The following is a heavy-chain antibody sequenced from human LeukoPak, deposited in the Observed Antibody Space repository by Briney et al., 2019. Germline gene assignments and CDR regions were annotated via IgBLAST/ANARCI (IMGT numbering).Heavy chain of an antibody. CDR1: GFTFTSYA. J-gene: IGHJ4*02. CDR3: ARNIPVTRWGY. CDR2: ISYDGYNK. Sequence: GGSLRLSCAASGFTFTSYAMHWVRQAPGKGLEWVAVISYDGYNKYYADSVKGRFTISRDNSKNTLFLQMNSLRAEDTAVYYCARNIPVTRWGYWGQGTLVTVSS. D-gene: IGHD2-21*01. V-gene: IGHV3-30-3*01.